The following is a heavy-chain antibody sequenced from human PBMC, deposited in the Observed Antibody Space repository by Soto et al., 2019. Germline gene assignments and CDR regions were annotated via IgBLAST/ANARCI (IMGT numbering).Heavy chain of an antibody. CDR2: IKSDGSGT. D-gene: IGHD3-10*01. V-gene: IGHV3-74*01. Sequence: EVQLVESGGGLVQPGGSLRLSCAASGFTFSSYWMHWVRQAPGKGLVWVSRIKSDGSGTYYADSVRGRLTISRDNAKKTRCLQVHRLRAEDSAVDYCVRGDGDYYGGKGYLGRHWGQGTMVTVSS. J-gene: IGHJ4*02. CDR1: GFTFSSYW. CDR3: VRGDGDYYGGKGYLGRH.